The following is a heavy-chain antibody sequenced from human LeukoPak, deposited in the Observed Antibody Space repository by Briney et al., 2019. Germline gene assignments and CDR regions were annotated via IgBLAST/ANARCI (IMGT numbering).Heavy chain of an antibody. D-gene: IGHD2-21*02. CDR3: AREAVVTAIPHSGAFDI. CDR1: GYTFTGYY. J-gene: IGHJ3*02. V-gene: IGHV1-2*02. Sequence: ASVKVSCKASGYTFTGYYIHWVRQAPGQGLEWMGWINPHSGGTNYAQKFQGGVTMTRDTSITTAYMELSSLRSDDTAVYYCAREAVVTAIPHSGAFDIWGQGTMVTVSS. CDR2: INPHSGGT.